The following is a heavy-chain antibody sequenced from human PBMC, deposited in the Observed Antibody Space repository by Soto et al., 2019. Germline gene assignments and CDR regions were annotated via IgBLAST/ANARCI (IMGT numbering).Heavy chain of an antibody. CDR2: ITTTSTYK. D-gene: IGHD2-2*01. V-gene: IGHV3-21*01. CDR1: SFTFNNFP. CDR3: ERETCSSNRCNQGMDV. Sequence: PGGSLRLSCVASSFTFNNFPMHWVRQAPGKGLQWLASITTTSTYKYYADSVKGRFSISRDNAKNSLYLELTNLRSEDTAVYYCERETCSSNRCNQGMDVWGLWTSGTVSS. J-gene: IGHJ6*02.